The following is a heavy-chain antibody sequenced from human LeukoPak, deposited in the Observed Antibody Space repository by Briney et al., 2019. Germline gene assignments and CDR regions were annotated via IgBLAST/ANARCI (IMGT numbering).Heavy chain of an antibody. Sequence: SETLSLTCAVYGGSFSGYYWSWIRQPPGKGLEWIGEINHSGSTNYNPSLKSRVTISVDTSKNQFSLKLSSVTAADTAVYYCARRLPTYYYDSSGYVYWGQGTLVTVSS. V-gene: IGHV4-34*01. J-gene: IGHJ4*02. CDR1: GGSFSGYY. CDR2: INHSGST. CDR3: ARRLPTYYYDSSGYVY. D-gene: IGHD3-22*01.